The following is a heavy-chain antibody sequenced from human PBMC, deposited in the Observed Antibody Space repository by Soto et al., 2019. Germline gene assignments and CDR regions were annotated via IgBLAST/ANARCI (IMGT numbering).Heavy chain of an antibody. Sequence: DVQLVESGGGLIQPGESLRLSCAAFGLTVSGTKYVAWVRQAPGKGLEWVSGVSASGSITSYADSAKGRFTISRDNAKNTVFLQMTGLRAEDTAVYFCAKGDCSGGRCYRGFDYWGQGTLVTVSS. J-gene: IGHJ4*02. V-gene: IGHV3-23*04. CDR2: VSASGSIT. CDR3: AKGDCSGGRCYRGFDY. D-gene: IGHD2-15*01. CDR1: GLTVSGTKY.